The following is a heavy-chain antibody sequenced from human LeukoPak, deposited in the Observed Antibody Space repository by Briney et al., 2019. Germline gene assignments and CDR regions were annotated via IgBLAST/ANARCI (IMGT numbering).Heavy chain of an antibody. Sequence: GGSLRLSCAASGFTFSNYDMNWVRQAPGKGLEWVSYISSSARITYYADTVKGLFTISRDNDRNLLYLEMSSLRVDDTAVYYCSTVGSGATVLDSYDYWGQGTLVNVYS. CDR3: STVGSGATVLDSYDY. V-gene: IGHV3-48*03. D-gene: IGHD3/OR15-3a*01. CDR2: ISSSARIT. CDR1: GFTFSNYD. J-gene: IGHJ4*02.